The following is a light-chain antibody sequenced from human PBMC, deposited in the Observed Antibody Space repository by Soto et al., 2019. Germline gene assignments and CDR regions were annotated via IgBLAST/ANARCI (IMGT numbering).Light chain of an antibody. V-gene: IGKV3-20*01. CDR3: QQYDSSPLT. J-gene: IGKJ4*01. CDR1: QSVSSSF. CDR2: GAS. Sequence: EIVLTQSPGTLSLSPGERATISCRASQSVSSSFLAWYQQKPGQAPRLLIYGASSRATGIPDRFSGSGSGTDFTLTTSRLDPEDFAVYYCQQYDSSPLTFGGGTTVEIK.